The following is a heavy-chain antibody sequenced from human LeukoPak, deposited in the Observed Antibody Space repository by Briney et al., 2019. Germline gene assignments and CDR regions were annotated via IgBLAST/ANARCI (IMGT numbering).Heavy chain of an antibody. V-gene: IGHV4-59*01. CDR3: ARGNPRIQLWSRGGYAFDI. CDR2: IYYSGST. CDR1: GESFSGYF. J-gene: IGHJ4*02. Sequence: SETLSLTCAVYGESFSGYFWNWIRQPPGKGLEWIGYIYYSGSTNYNPSLKSRVTISVDTSKNQFSLKLSSVTAADTAVYYCARGNPRIQLWSRGGYAFDIWGQGTLVTVSS. D-gene: IGHD5-18*01.